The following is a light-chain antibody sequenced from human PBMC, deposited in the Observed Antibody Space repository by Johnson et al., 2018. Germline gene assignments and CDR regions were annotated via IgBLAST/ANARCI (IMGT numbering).Light chain of an antibody. V-gene: IGLV1-51*02. J-gene: IGLJ1*01. CDR1: SSNIGNNY. Sequence: QSVLTQPPSVSAAPGQKVTISCSGSSSNIGNNYVSWYQQLPGTAPKLLIYENNKRPSGIPDRFSGSKSGTSATLDITGLPTGDEAVYYCGTWDSSLSAGNVFGTGTKVTVL. CDR3: GTWDSSLSAGNV. CDR2: ENN.